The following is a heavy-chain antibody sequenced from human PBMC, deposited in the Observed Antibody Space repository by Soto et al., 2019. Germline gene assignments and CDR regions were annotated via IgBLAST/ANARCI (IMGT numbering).Heavy chain of an antibody. CDR2: MNPNTGGT. Sequence: ASVKVSCKASAYTFTSFDINWVRQAAGQGLEWMGWMNPNTGGTGYAQKFQDRVTMTRSTSISTAYLELSSLRSEDTAVYFCARGAGDGYYNGMDVWGQGTTVTVSS. J-gene: IGHJ6*02. CDR3: ARGAGDGYYNGMDV. D-gene: IGHD3-16*01. V-gene: IGHV1-8*01. CDR1: AYTFTSFD.